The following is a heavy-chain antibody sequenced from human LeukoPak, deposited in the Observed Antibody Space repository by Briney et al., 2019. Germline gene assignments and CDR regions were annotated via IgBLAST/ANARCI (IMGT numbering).Heavy chain of an antibody. CDR1: GYTFTGYY. Sequence: ASVKVSCKASGYTFTGYYMHWVRQAPGQGLEWMGRINPNSGGTNYAQKFQGRVTMTRDTSISTAYMELSRLRSDDTAVYYCARGFIRYRSGGSCYRSGSGMDVWGQGTTVTVSS. CDR3: ARGFIRYRSGGSCYRSGSGMDV. D-gene: IGHD2-15*01. J-gene: IGHJ6*02. V-gene: IGHV1-2*06. CDR2: INPNSGGT.